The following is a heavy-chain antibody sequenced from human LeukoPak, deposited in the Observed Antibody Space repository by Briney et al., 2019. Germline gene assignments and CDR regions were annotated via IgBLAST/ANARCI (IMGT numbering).Heavy chain of an antibody. D-gene: IGHD2-21*02. J-gene: IGHJ5*02. CDR3: ARERNCGGDCYDRWFDP. CDR2: ISYDGSNK. CDR1: GFTFSSYA. V-gene: IGHV3-30*04. Sequence: GRSLRLSCAASGFTFSSYAMHWVRQAPGKGLEWVAVISYDGSNKYYADSVKGRFTISRDNSKNTLYLQMNSLRAEDTAVYYCARERNCGGDCYDRWFDPWGQGTLVTVSS.